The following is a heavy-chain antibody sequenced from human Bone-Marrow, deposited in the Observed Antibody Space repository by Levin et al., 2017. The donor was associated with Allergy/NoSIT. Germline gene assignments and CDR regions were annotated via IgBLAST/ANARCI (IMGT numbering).Heavy chain of an antibody. Sequence: SGPTLVKPTQTLTLTCTFSGFSLSTSGVGVGWIRQPPGKALEWLALIYWDDDKRYSPSLKSRLTITKDTSKNQVVLTMTNMDPVDTATYYCAHTPPSHVPAANIEYYFDYWGQGTLVTVSS. D-gene: IGHD2-2*01. CDR1: GFSLSTSGVG. V-gene: IGHV2-5*02. CDR3: AHTPPSHVPAANIEYYFDY. J-gene: IGHJ4*02. CDR2: IYWDDDK.